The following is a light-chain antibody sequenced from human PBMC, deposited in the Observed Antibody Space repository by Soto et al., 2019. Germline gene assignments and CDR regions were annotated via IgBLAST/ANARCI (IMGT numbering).Light chain of an antibody. CDR3: SSYAVINNWV. CDR2: EVI. CDR1: SSDIGVYDY. Sequence: QSVLTQPPSASGSPGQSVTISCTGTSSDIGVYDYVSWYQQKSGKAPKLMIFEVIRRPSGVPDRFSGSKSDNTASLTVSGLQAEDEGDYYCSSYAVINNWVFGGGTKLTVL. J-gene: IGLJ3*02. V-gene: IGLV2-8*01.